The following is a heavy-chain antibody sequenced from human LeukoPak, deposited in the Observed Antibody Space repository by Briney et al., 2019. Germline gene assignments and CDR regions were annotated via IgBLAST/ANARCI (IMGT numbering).Heavy chain of an antibody. Sequence: GGSLRLSCAASGFTFSNYAMSWVRQAPGKGLEWISSLTGTATSTYYSDSVKGRFTISRDNSKNTLYLQMNSLRAEDTAVYYCAREGKWELRSDAFDIWGQGTMVTVSS. CDR2: LTGTATST. CDR1: GFTFSNYA. J-gene: IGHJ3*02. CDR3: AREGKWELRSDAFDI. D-gene: IGHD1-26*01. V-gene: IGHV3-23*01.